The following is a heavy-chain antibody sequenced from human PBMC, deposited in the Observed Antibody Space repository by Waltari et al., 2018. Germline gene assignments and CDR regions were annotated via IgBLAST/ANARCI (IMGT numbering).Heavy chain of an antibody. D-gene: IGHD2-21*02. Sequence: QLQLQESGPGLVKPSETLSLTXTVSGGSXXXXSYYWGWIRQPPGKGLEWIGSIYYSGSTYYNPSLKSRVTISVDTSKNQFSXKLSSVTAADTAVYYCAXLRSDSAFDIWGQGXXXTVSS. CDR2: IYYSGST. CDR3: AXLRSDSAFDI. V-gene: IGHV4-39*01. J-gene: IGHJ3*02. CDR1: GGSXXXXSYY.